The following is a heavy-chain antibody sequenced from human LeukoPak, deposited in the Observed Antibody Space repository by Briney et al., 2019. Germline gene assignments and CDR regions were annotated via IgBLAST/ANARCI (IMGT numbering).Heavy chain of an antibody. CDR3: ARDIGYYYGSGSLNWFDP. CDR1: GGSISSYY. J-gene: IGHJ5*02. CDR2: IYTSGST. Sequence: PSETLSLTCTVSGGSISSYYWSRIRQPAGKGLEWIGRIYTSGSTNYNPSLKSRVTMSVDTSKNQFSLKLSSVTAADTAVYYCARDIGYYYGSGSLNWFDPWGQGTLVTVSS. V-gene: IGHV4-4*07. D-gene: IGHD3-10*01.